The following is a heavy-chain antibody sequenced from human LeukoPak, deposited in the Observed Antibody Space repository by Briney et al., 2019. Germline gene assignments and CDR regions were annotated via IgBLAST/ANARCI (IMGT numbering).Heavy chain of an antibody. CDR2: IYWDGDK. CDR1: GFSLTTSGVA. J-gene: IGHJ4*02. Sequence: SGPTLVKPTQTLTLTCTFSGFSLTTSGVAVGWIRQPPGKALEWLALIYWDGDKRYSPSLKSRLTITKDTSKNQVVLTMTNMDPVDTATYYCAHSKTGLLILYYLDYWGQGTLVTVSS. D-gene: IGHD2-21*02. CDR3: AHSKTGLLILYYLDY. V-gene: IGHV2-5*02.